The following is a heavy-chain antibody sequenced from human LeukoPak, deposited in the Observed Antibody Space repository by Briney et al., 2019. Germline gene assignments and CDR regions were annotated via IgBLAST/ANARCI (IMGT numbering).Heavy chain of an antibody. Sequence: PGGSLRLSCAASGFVFSTYGMHWVRQAPGKGLEWVAVIWDDGSNQYYVDSVRGRFTISRDNSKNTLYLQMNSLRAEDTAVYYCARPDSSGYPPYYGMDVWGQGTTVTVSS. CDR1: GFVFSTYG. CDR3: ARPDSSGYPPYYGMDV. V-gene: IGHV3-33*01. D-gene: IGHD3-22*01. J-gene: IGHJ6*02. CDR2: IWDDGSNQ.